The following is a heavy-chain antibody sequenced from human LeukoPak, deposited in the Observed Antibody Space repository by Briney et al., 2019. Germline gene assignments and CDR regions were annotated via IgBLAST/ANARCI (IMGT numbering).Heavy chain of an antibody. Sequence: PSETLSLTCTVSGGSISSGGYYWSWIRQHPGKGLEWIGYIYYSGSTYYNPSLKSRVTISVDTSKNQFSLKLSSVTAADTAVYYCAREQVVVVAAKGYFDLWGRGTLVTVPS. CDR2: IYYSGST. CDR1: GGSISSGGYY. J-gene: IGHJ2*01. CDR3: AREQVVVVAAKGYFDL. V-gene: IGHV4-31*03. D-gene: IGHD2-15*01.